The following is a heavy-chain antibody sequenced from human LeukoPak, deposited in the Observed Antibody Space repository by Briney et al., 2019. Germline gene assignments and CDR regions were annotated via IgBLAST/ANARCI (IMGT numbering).Heavy chain of an antibody. D-gene: IGHD3-10*01. CDR1: GGSFSGYY. V-gene: IGHV4-34*01. J-gene: IGHJ4*02. CDR2: INHSGST. Sequence: SVTLSLTCAVYGGSFSGYYWSWIRQPPGKGLEWIGEINHSGSTNYNPSLKSRVTISVDTSKNQFSLKLSSVTAADTAVYYCARDRTYYFLDYWGQGTLVTVSS. CDR3: ARDRTYYFLDY.